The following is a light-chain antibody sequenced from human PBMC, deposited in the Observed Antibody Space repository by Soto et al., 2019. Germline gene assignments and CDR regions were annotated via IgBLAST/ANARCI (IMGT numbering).Light chain of an antibody. CDR2: DAS. V-gene: IGKV3D-20*02. CDR1: QTVRNNY. J-gene: IGKJ5*01. Sequence: EFVLTQSPGTLSFSPGERATLSCRASQTVRNNYLAWYQQKPGQAPRLLIYDASSRATGIPDRFSGSGSGTEFTLTISSLQSEDFAVYYCQQYNNWPITFGQGTRLEIK. CDR3: QQYNNWPIT.